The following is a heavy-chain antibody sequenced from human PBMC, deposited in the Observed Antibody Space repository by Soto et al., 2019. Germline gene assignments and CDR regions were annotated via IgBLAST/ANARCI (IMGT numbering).Heavy chain of an antibody. D-gene: IGHD1-26*01. J-gene: IGHJ4*01. CDR3: ARDLAKGGGSAGFDY. V-gene: IGHV1-2*02. CDR1: GYTFTVYY. CDR2: INPKSGGT. Sequence: ASVKVSCNASGYTFTVYYMHWERQAPGQGLEWMGWINPKSGGTMYPQKFQGRVTMTWDTSISTAYMALTMLRSDDTAVYYCARDLAKGGGSAGFDYWGYGTLVTV.